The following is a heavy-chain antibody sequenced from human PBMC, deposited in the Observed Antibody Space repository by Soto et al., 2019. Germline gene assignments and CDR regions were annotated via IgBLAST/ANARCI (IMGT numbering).Heavy chain of an antibody. CDR2: IWYDGSNK. J-gene: IGHJ3*02. Sequence: QVQLVESGGGVVQPGRSLRLSCAASGFTFSSYGMHWVRQAPGKGLEWVAVIWYDGSNKYYADSVKGRFTISRDNSKNTLYLQMNSLRAEDTAVYYCAREGDDYGDYVTAFDIWGQGTMVTVSS. D-gene: IGHD4-17*01. CDR3: AREGDDYGDYVTAFDI. V-gene: IGHV3-33*01. CDR1: GFTFSSYG.